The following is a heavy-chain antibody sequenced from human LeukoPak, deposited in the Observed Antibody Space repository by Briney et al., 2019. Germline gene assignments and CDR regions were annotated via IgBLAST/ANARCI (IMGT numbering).Heavy chain of an antibody. V-gene: IGHV4-59*01. Sequence: SETLSLTCTVSGGSISSYYWSWIRQPPGKGLEWIGYIFYSGSTNCNPSLKSRVTISADTSKNQFSLKLSSVAAADTAVYYCARGILTGLDYFDYWGQGTLVTVSS. CDR2: IFYSGST. D-gene: IGHD3-9*01. CDR3: ARGILTGLDYFDY. J-gene: IGHJ4*02. CDR1: GGSISSYY.